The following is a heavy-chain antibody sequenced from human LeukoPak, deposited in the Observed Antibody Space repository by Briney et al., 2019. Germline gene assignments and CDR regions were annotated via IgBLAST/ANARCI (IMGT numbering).Heavy chain of an antibody. CDR3: ARGGYSGYPNPYRPAPFDY. D-gene: IGHD5-12*01. Sequence: GGSLRLSCAASGFTFSSYSMNWVRQAPGKGLEWVSYISSSSSTIYYADSVKGRFTISRDNAKNSLYLQMNSLRAEDTAVYYCARGGYSGYPNPYRPAPFDYWGQGTLVTVSS. V-gene: IGHV3-48*01. CDR1: GFTFSSYS. J-gene: IGHJ4*02. CDR2: ISSSSSTI.